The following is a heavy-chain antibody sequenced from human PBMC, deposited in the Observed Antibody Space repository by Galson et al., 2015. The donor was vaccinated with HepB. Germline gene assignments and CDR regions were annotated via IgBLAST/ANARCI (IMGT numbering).Heavy chain of an antibody. D-gene: IGHD3-22*01. Sequence: SVTVSCKASGGTFSSYAISWVRQAPGQGLEWMGGIIPIFGTANYAQKFQGRVTITADESTSTAYMELSSLRSEDTAVYYCARLRLYYYDSSGYFDWGQGTLVTVSS. CDR2: IIPIFGTA. CDR3: ARLRLYYYDSSGYFD. J-gene: IGHJ4*02. V-gene: IGHV1-69*13. CDR1: GGTFSSYA.